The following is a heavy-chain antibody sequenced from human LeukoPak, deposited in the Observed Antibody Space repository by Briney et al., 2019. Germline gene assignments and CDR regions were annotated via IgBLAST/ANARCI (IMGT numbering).Heavy chain of an antibody. CDR2: MNPNSGNT. CDR1: RYTFTSYD. J-gene: IGHJ6*02. Sequence: GASVKVSCKASRYTFTSYDINWVRQATGQGLEWMGWMNPNSGNTGYAQKFQGRVTMTRNTSISTAYMELSSLRSEDTAVYYCARASYYDFWSGYPAYYYYYGMDVWGQGTTVTVSS. D-gene: IGHD3-3*01. V-gene: IGHV1-8*01. CDR3: ARASYYDFWSGYPAYYYYYGMDV.